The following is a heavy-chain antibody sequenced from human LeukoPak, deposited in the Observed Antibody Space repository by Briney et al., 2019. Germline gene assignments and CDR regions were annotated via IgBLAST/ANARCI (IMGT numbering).Heavy chain of an antibody. D-gene: IGHD3-22*01. CDR1: GFTFSSYW. Sequence: GGSLRLSCAASGFTFSSYWMSWVRQAPGKGLEWVANIKQDGSEKYYVDSVKGRFTISRDNAKNSLYLQMNSLRAEDTAVYYCAPGDSSGYYPYYFDYWGQGTLVTVSS. CDR2: IKQDGSEK. V-gene: IGHV3-7*01. CDR3: APGDSSGYYPYYFDY. J-gene: IGHJ4*02.